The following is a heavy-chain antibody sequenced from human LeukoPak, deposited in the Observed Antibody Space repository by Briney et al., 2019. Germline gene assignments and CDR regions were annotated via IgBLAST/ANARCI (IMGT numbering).Heavy chain of an antibody. CDR1: GFTVSSNY. Sequence: GESLKISCAASGFTVSSNYMSWVRQAPGKGLEWVSVIYSGGSTYYADSVKGRFTISRDNSKNTLYPQMNSLRAEDTAVYYCARDSGGYSHWGQGTLVTVSS. J-gene: IGHJ4*02. V-gene: IGHV3-53*01. CDR3: ARDSGGYSH. D-gene: IGHD3-22*01. CDR2: IYSGGST.